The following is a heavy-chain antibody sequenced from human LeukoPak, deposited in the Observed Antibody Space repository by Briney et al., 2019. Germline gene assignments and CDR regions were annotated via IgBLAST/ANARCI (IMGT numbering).Heavy chain of an antibody. J-gene: IGHJ4*02. Sequence: PGGSLRLSCAASGFTVSSNYMSWVRQAPGKGLEWVSVIYSGGSTYYADSVKGRFTISRDNSKNTLYLQMNTLRAEDTAVYYCVRGAPRRWFGESLSGAKYYFDYWGQGTLVTVSS. V-gene: IGHV3-66*01. D-gene: IGHD3-10*01. CDR1: GFTVSSNY. CDR2: IYSGGST. CDR3: VRGAPRRWFGESLSGAKYYFDY.